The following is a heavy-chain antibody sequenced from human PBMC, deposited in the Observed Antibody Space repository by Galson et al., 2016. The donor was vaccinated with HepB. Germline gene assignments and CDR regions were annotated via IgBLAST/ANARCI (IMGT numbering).Heavy chain of an antibody. CDR2: AGNIPKSYST. Sequence: SPRLSRAAYGLRSREHCMAWARQAAWTGLERVGRAGNIPKSYSTAYAASVKGRFTISRDDSKTSLYLQMSSLKTEDTAVYYCAYGMDVWGQGTTVTVSS. CDR1: GLRSREHC. V-gene: IGHV3-72*01. J-gene: IGHJ6*02. CDR3: AYGMDV.